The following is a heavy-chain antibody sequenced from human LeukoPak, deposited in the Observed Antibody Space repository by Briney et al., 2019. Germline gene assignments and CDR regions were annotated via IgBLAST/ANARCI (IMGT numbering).Heavy chain of an antibody. J-gene: IGHJ6*03. V-gene: IGHV1-8*02. D-gene: IGHD3-3*01. CDR2: VNPNSGKT. CDR3: ARLEREAEYDFSRWVYYYYMDV. CDR1: GYTFTNYD. Sequence: ASVKVSFKASGYTFTNYDVIWVRQATGQGLEWMGWVNPNSGKTGYAKKFQGRITVTRNTAISTVYMELTSLTSEDTAVYYCARLEREAEYDFSRWVYYYYMDVWGKGTTVSVSS.